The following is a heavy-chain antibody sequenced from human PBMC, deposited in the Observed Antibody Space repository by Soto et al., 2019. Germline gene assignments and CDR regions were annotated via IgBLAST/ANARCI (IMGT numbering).Heavy chain of an antibody. CDR2: IIPIFGTA. V-gene: IGHV1-69*13. CDR1: GGTFSSYA. J-gene: IGHJ6*02. Sequence: GASVKVSCKASGGTFSSYAISWVRQAPGQGLEWMGGIIPIFGTANYAQKFQGRVTITADESTSTAYMELSSLRSEDTAVYYCVHMVRGVTTYYYYYYGMDVWGQGTTVTVPS. CDR3: VHMVRGVTTYYYYYYGMDV. D-gene: IGHD3-10*01.